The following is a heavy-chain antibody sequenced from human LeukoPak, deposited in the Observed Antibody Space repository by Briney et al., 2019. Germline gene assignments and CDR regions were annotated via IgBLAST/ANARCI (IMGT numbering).Heavy chain of an antibody. CDR1: GFTFSSYG. Sequence: GGSLRLSCAASGFTFSSYGMHWVRQAPGKGLEWVAVISYDGSNKYYADSVKGRFTISRDNSKNTLYLQMNSLRAEDTAVYYCAKDNHYYYYMDVWGKGTTVTVSS. V-gene: IGHV3-30*18. J-gene: IGHJ6*03. CDR2: ISYDGSNK. CDR3: AKDNHYYYYMDV.